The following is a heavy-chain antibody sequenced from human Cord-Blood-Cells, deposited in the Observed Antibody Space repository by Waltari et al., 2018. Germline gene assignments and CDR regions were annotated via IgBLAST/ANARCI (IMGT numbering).Heavy chain of an antibody. J-gene: IGHJ5*02. Sequence: QVQLVQSGAEVKKPGASVKVSCKASGYTFTGYYMHWVRRAPGQGLEWMGWINPNSGGTNYAQKFQGWVTMTRDTSISTAYMELSRLRSDDTAVYYCARARGIAAAGSWFDPWGQGTLVTVSS. CDR2: INPNSGGT. CDR1: GYTFTGYY. D-gene: IGHD6-13*01. V-gene: IGHV1-2*04. CDR3: ARARGIAAAGSWFDP.